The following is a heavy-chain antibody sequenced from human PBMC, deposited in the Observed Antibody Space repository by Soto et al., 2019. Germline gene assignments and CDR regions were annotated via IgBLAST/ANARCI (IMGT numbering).Heavy chain of an antibody. V-gene: IGHV1-69*02. D-gene: IGHD3-16*01. J-gene: IGHJ4*02. CDR1: GGTFSSYT. CDR3: ASPSAQRGEGFRFDY. CDR2: IIPILGIA. Sequence: GASVKVSCKASGGTFSSYTISWVRQAPGQGLEWMGRIIPILGIANYAQKFQGRVTITTDKSTSTAYMELSSLRSEDTAVYYCASPSAQRGEGFRFDYWGQVPLVTFSS.